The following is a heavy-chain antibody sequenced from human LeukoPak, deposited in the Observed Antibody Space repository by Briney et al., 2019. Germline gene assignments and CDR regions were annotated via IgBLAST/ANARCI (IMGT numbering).Heavy chain of an antibody. J-gene: IGHJ6*02. Sequence: PGGSLRLSCAASGFTFSDYYMSWIRQAPGKGLEWVSYISSSGSTIYYADSVKGRFTIFRDNAKNSLYLQMNSLRAEDTAVYYCAGVVATPNGYYYYYYGMDVWGQGTTVTVSS. D-gene: IGHD5-12*01. CDR1: GFTFSDYY. V-gene: IGHV3-11*01. CDR2: ISSSGSTI. CDR3: AGVVATPNGYYYYYYGMDV.